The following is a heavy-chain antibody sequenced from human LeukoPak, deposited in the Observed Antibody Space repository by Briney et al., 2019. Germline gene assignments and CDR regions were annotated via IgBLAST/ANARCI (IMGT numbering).Heavy chain of an antibody. CDR2: IIPIFGTA. D-gene: IGHD5-24*01. Sequence: SVKVSCKASGGTFSSYATSWVRQAPGQGLEWMGGIIPIFGTANYAQKFQGRVTITADESTSTAYMELSSLRSEDTAVYYCARDREMATIDYYYYMDVWGKGTTVTVSS. V-gene: IGHV1-69*13. CDR3: ARDREMATIDYYYYMDV. CDR1: GGTFSSYA. J-gene: IGHJ6*03.